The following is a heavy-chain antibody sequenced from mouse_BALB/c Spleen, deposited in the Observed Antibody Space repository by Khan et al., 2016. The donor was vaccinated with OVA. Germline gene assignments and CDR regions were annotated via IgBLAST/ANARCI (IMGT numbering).Heavy chain of an antibody. V-gene: IGHV3-2*02. CDR1: GYSITSDYA. Sequence: EVKLLESGPGLVKPSQSLSLTCTVTGYSITSDYAWNWIRQFPGNKLEWMGYISYSGSTSYNPSLKSRISITRDKSKNQFFLQLNSVTTEDTATYYGARAYEGYYFDYWGQGTTLTVSS. D-gene: IGHD2-9*01. CDR3: ARAYEGYYFDY. J-gene: IGHJ2*01. CDR2: ISYSGST.